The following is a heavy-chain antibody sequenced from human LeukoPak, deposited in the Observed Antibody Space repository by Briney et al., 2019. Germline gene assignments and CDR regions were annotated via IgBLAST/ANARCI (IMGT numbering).Heavy chain of an antibody. CDR2: IYTSGST. Sequence: SETLSLTCTVSGGSISSGSYYWSRIRQPAGKGLEWIGRIYTSGSTNYNPSLKSRVTISVDTSKNQFSLKLSSVTAADTAVYYCAREGIAGSGSMWGQGTLVTVSS. J-gene: IGHJ4*02. CDR3: AREGIAGSGSM. CDR1: GGSISSGSYY. V-gene: IGHV4-61*02. D-gene: IGHD3-3*01.